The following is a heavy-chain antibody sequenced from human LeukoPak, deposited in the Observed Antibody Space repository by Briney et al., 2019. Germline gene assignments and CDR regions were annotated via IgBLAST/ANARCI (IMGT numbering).Heavy chain of an antibody. CDR3: AKDMESAYDCSGYYSPFDS. J-gene: IGHJ4*02. D-gene: IGHD3-22*01. V-gene: IGHV3-7*01. Sequence: GGSLRLSCAAPGLTFSNYWMSWVRQAPGKGLEWVANIKQDGSEKLYVDSVKGRFTVSRDNAKNSLYLQMNSLRAEDTAVYYCAKDMESAYDCSGYYSPFDSWAQGILVTVSS. CDR2: IKQDGSEK. CDR1: GLTFSNYW.